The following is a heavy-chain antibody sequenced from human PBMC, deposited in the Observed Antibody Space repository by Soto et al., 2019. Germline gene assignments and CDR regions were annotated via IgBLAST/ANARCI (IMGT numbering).Heavy chain of an antibody. V-gene: IGHV3-23*01. Sequence: GGSLRLSCAASGFTFSSYAMSWVRQAPGKGLEWVSAISGSGGSTYYADSVKGRFTISRDNSKNTLYLQMNSLRAEDTAVYYCARVSNYDSSIDYWGQGTLVTVSS. CDR2: ISGSGGST. D-gene: IGHD3-22*01. CDR3: ARVSNYDSSIDY. J-gene: IGHJ4*02. CDR1: GFTFSSYA.